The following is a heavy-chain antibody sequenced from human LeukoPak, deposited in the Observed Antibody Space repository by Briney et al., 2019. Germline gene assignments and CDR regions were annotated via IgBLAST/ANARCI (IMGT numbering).Heavy chain of an antibody. V-gene: IGHV4-34*01. J-gene: IGHJ5*02. CDR1: GGSFSGYY. Sequence: SETLSLTCAVYGGSFSGYYWSWIRQPPGKGLEWNGEINHSGSTNYNPSLKSRVTISVDTSKNQFSLKLSSVTAADTAVYYCARGSRPLWGKRAIWFDPWGQGTLVTVSS. CDR3: ARGSRPLWGKRAIWFDP. CDR2: INHSGST. D-gene: IGHD3-16*01.